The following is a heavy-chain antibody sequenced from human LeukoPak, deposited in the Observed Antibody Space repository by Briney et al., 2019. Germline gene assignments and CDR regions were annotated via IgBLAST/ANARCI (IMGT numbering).Heavy chain of an antibody. Sequence: GGSLRLSCLGSGFSFNGYSMNWIRQPPGKGLEWVSSISTGSTYIYYANSVKGRFTVSRDNAGNSLYLQMDRLAVEDTAVYYCARDPRGSGPFDPWGQGTLVTVSS. CDR2: ISTGSTYI. D-gene: IGHD3-10*01. J-gene: IGHJ5*02. CDR1: GFSFNGYS. V-gene: IGHV3-21*01. CDR3: ARDPRGSGPFDP.